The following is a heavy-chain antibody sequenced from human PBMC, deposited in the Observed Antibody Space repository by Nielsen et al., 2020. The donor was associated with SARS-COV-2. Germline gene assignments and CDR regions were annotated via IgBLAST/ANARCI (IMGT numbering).Heavy chain of an antibody. CDR3: ARRRGGYYDSSGYYYADAFDI. D-gene: IGHD3-22*01. CDR1: GYSFTSYW. Sequence: GESLKISCQGSGYSFTSYWISWVRQMPGKGLEWMGRIDPSDSYTNYSPSFQGHVTISADKSISTAYLQWSSLKASDTAMYYCARRRGGYYDSSGYYYADAFDIWGQGTMVTVSS. V-gene: IGHV5-10-1*01. J-gene: IGHJ3*02. CDR2: IDPSDSYT.